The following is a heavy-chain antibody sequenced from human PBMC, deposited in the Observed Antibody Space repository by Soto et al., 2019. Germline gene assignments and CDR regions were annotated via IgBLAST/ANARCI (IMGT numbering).Heavy chain of an antibody. CDR3: VKDSLGGMTPVFMPGPD. J-gene: IGHJ4*02. V-gene: IGHV3-30*18. Sequence: GGSLRLSCAASGLTFSTYGFHWVRQAPGKGLEWVAVISNDVRNIHYAESVKDRFTISRDNSKNTLYLQMNSLRPNDTAVYYCVKDSLGGMTPVFMPGPDWGQGTLVTVSS. CDR2: ISNDVRNI. CDR1: GLTFSTYG. D-gene: IGHD2-2*01.